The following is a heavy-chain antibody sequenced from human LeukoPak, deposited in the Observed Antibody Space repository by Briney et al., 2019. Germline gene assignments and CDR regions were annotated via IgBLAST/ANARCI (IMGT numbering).Heavy chain of an antibody. J-gene: IGHJ4*02. Sequence: DPSETLSLTCAVYGGSFSGYYWSWIRQPPGKGLEWIGEINHSGSTNYNPSLKSRVTISVDTSKNQFSLKLSSVTAADTAVYYCARPKKDYIRPWLYFDYWGQGTLVTVSS. CDR1: GGSFSGYY. V-gene: IGHV4-34*01. CDR3: ARPKKDYIRPWLYFDY. D-gene: IGHD4-11*01. CDR2: INHSGST.